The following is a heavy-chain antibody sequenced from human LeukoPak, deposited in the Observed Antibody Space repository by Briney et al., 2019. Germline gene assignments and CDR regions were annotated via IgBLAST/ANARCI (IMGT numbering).Heavy chain of an antibody. J-gene: IGHJ4*02. V-gene: IGHV5-10-1*01. CDR2: IDPRDSYT. CDR1: GYSFTSYW. CDR3: VRHGLGSSWFGFDY. D-gene: IGHD6-13*01. Sequence: GESLRISCKGSGYSFTSYWISWVRQMPGKGLEWMGRIDPRDSYTKYSPSFQGHVSISADKSISTAYLQWSSLKASDSAMYYCVRHGLGSSWFGFDYWGQGTLVTVSS.